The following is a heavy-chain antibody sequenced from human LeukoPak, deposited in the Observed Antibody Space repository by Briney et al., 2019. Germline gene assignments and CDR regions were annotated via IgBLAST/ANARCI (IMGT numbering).Heavy chain of an antibody. V-gene: IGHV1-18*04. D-gene: IGHD3-9*01. CDR3: ARDGLYYDILTGYYSPFDY. Sequence: ASVKVSCKASGYTFTSYGISWVRQAPGQGLEWMGWISAYNSNTNYAQKLQGRVTMTTDTSTSTAYMELRSLRSDDTAVYYCARDGLYYDILTGYYSPFDYWGQGTLVTVSS. J-gene: IGHJ4*02. CDR1: GYTFTSYG. CDR2: ISAYNSNT.